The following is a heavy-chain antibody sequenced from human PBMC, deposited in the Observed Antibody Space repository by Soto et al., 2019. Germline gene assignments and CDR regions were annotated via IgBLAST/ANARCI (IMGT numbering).Heavy chain of an antibody. D-gene: IGHD6-19*01. CDR3: ARNTSGRNFDY. CDR2: IYHSGST. CDR1: SLPINSHYY. Sequence: SETLSLTCTVSSLPINSHYYWGWIRQTPGKGLEWVASIYHSGSTHYNPSLKSRATISVDTSNNQFSLRLSSVTAADTAIYYCARNTSGRNFDYWGQGTQVTVSS. J-gene: IGHJ4*02. V-gene: IGHV4-38-2*02.